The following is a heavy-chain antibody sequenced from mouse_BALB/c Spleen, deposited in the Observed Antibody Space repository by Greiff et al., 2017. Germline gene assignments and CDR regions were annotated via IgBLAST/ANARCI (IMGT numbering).Heavy chain of an antibody. CDR3: ARGNGYAMDY. J-gene: IGHJ4*01. V-gene: IGHV5-6-5*01. CDR1: GFTFSSYA. CDR2: ISSGGST. Sequence: EVKLVESGGGLVKPGGSLKLSCAASGFTFSSYAMSWVRQTPEKRLEWVASISSGGSTYYPDSVKGRFTISRDNARNILYLQMSSLRSEDTAMYYCARGNGYAMDYWGQGTSVTVSS.